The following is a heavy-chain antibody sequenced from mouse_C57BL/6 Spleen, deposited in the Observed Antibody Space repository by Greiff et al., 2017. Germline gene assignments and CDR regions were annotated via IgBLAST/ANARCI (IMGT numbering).Heavy chain of an antibody. Sequence: VQLQQSGPVLVKPGASVKMSCKASGYTFTDYYMNWVQQSHGKSLEWIGVINPYTGGPSYNQKFKGKATLTVDKSSSTAYMELNSLTSEDSAVYYCARRTVADYFDYWGQGTTLTVSS. D-gene: IGHD1-1*01. J-gene: IGHJ2*01. CDR3: ARRTVADYFDY. V-gene: IGHV1-19*01. CDR2: INPYTGGP. CDR1: GYTFTDYY.